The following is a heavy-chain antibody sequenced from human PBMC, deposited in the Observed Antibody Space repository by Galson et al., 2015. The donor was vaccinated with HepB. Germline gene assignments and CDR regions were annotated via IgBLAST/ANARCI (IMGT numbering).Heavy chain of an antibody. D-gene: IGHD3-3*01. Sequence: SLRLSCAASGFTFSNYWMHWVRQAPGKGLVWVSRINSDGSRINYADSVKGRFTISRDNAKNTLSLQMSSLRAEDTAIYYCARALEGGRSVGLDSWGQGTQVTVSS. V-gene: IGHV3-74*01. J-gene: IGHJ4*02. CDR3: ARALEGGRSVGLDS. CDR1: GFTFSNYW. CDR2: INSDGSRI.